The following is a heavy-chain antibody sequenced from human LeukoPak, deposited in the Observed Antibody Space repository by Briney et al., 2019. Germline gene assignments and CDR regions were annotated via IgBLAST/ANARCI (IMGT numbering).Heavy chain of an antibody. V-gene: IGHV1-2*02. CDR2: INPNSGGT. CDR1: GYTFTGYY. D-gene: IGHD3-3*01. Sequence: ASVKVSCKASGYTFTGYYMHWVRQAPGQGLEWMGWINPNSGGTNYAQKFQGRVTMTRDTSISTAYMELSRLRSDDTAVYYCARERYDFWSGYLELGVAFNIWGQGTMVTVSS. CDR3: ARERYDFWSGYLELGVAFNI. J-gene: IGHJ3*02.